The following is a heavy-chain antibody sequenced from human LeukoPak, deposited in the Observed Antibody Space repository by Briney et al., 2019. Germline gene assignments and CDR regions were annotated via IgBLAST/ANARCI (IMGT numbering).Heavy chain of an antibody. CDR1: GGSISSSSYY. Sequence: SETLSLTCTVSGGSISSSSYYWGWIRQPPGKGLEWIGSIYYSGSTYYNPSLKSRVTISVDTSKNQFSLKLSSVTAADTAVYYCARPRGYSYYFDYWGQGTLVTVSS. V-gene: IGHV4-39*07. CDR2: IYYSGST. J-gene: IGHJ4*02. D-gene: IGHD5-18*01. CDR3: ARPRGYSYYFDY.